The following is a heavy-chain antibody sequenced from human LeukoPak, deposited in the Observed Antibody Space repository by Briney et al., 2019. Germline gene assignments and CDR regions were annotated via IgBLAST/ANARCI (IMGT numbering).Heavy chain of an antibody. CDR2: MYYSGNT. V-gene: IGHV4-59*08. Sequence: SETLSLTCTVSGGXISSYYWSWIRQPPGKGLEWSGYMYYSGNTNYNPSLKSRVTISVDTSKNQFSLKLSSVTAADTAVYYCARRITIFGVAPPGSWFDPWGQGTLVTVSS. J-gene: IGHJ5*02. D-gene: IGHD3-3*01. CDR1: GGXISSYY. CDR3: ARRITIFGVAPPGSWFDP.